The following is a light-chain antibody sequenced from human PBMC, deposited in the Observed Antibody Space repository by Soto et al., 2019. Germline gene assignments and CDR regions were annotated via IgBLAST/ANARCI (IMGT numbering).Light chain of an antibody. J-gene: IGLJ1*01. Sequence: LTQPPSVSVAPGQTARITCGGNNIGGKSVHWYQQKPGQAPVLVVYDDSDRPSGIPDRFSGSNSGDTATLTIRRVEAGDEADYYCHVWDSSSDHYVFGTGTKGTVL. CDR2: DDS. CDR3: HVWDSSSDHYV. CDR1: NIGGKS. V-gene: IGLV3-21*02.